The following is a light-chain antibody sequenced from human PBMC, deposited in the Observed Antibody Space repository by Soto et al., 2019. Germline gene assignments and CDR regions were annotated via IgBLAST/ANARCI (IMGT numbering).Light chain of an antibody. Sequence: DIQMTQSPSSLSASVGDRVIITCRASQSIRKYLNWYQHKPGKVPTLLIYAASSLQSGVPSRFSGSGSGTEFTLTITSLQPEDFATFYCQQSGDTPPWTFGQGIKVEIK. CDR2: AAS. CDR1: QSIRKY. V-gene: IGKV1-39*01. J-gene: IGKJ1*01. CDR3: QQSGDTPPWT.